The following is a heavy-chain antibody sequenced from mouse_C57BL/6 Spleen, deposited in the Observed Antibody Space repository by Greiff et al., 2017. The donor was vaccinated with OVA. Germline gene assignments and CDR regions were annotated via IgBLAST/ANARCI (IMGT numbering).Heavy chain of an antibody. Sequence: EVQLQQSGPELVKPGASVKISCKASGYTFTDYYMNWVKQSHGKSLEWIGDINPNNGGTSYNQKFKGKATLTVDKSSSTAYMELRSLTSEDSAVYYCAPYDGSFAYWGQGTLVTVSA. V-gene: IGHV1-26*01. CDR2: INPNNGGT. CDR1: GYTFTDYY. CDR3: APYDGSFAY. D-gene: IGHD2-3*01. J-gene: IGHJ3*01.